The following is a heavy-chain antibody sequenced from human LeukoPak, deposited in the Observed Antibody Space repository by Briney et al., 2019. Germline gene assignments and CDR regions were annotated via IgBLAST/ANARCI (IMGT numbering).Heavy chain of an antibody. V-gene: IGHV3-30*02. CDR1: GFTFSSYG. CDR3: AKDFSVYYYDSRVLDY. CDR2: TRYDGSKK. D-gene: IGHD3-22*01. Sequence: GGSLRLSCAASGFTFSSYGMHWVRQAPGRGLEWVAFTRYDGSKKYYADSVKGRFTIARGNSKNTLYLQMNSLRAEDTAVYYCAKDFSVYYYDSRVLDYWGQGTLVTVSS. J-gene: IGHJ4*02.